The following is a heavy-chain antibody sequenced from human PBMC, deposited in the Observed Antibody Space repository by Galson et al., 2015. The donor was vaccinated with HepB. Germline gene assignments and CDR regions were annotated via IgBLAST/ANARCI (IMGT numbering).Heavy chain of an antibody. CDR1: GYTFTSYA. V-gene: IGHV1-3*01. CDR3: AMGGYCSSTSCTLTDYYYGMDV. Sequence: SVKVSCKAPGYTFTSYAMHWVRQAPGQRLEWMGWINAGNGNTKYSQKFQGRVTITRDTSASTAYMELSSLRSEDTAVYYCAMGGYCSSTSCTLTDYYYGMDVWGQGTTVTVSS. D-gene: IGHD2-2*01. J-gene: IGHJ6*02. CDR2: INAGNGNT.